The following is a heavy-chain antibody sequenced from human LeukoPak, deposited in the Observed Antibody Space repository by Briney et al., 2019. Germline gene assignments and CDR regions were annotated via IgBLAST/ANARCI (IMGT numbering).Heavy chain of an antibody. J-gene: IGHJ4*02. Sequence: PSETLSLTCTVSGDSISGSSYYWGWIRQPPGKGLEWIGSTFYNGRTYYKPSLKSRVTISVDMSKNQFSLKLSSVTAADTAVYYCARDHYDSSGYPFDHWGQGTLVTVSS. CDR1: GDSISGSSYY. D-gene: IGHD3-22*01. CDR3: ARDHYDSSGYPFDH. V-gene: IGHV4-39*07. CDR2: TFYNGRT.